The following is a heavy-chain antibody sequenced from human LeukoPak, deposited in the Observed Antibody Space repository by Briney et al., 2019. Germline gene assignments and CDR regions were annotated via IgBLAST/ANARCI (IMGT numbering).Heavy chain of an antibody. Sequence: SETLPLTCSVSGASISTYYWSWIRQPAGKGLEWIGRIYSRVSTNYNPSLKSRVTMSIDTSKNQFSLKLSSVTAADTAVYYCATDGMVRGPDAWFDSWGQGTLVTVSS. V-gene: IGHV4-4*07. CDR3: ATDGMVRGPDAWFDS. CDR1: GASISTYY. CDR2: IYSRVST. D-gene: IGHD3-10*01. J-gene: IGHJ5*01.